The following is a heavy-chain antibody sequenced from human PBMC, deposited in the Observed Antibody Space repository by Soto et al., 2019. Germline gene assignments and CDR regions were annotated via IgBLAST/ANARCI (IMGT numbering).Heavy chain of an antibody. D-gene: IGHD3-3*02. CDR1: GYTFTSYY. V-gene: IGHV1-46*01. CDR2: INPSGGST. Sequence: AAVKVTCKASGYTFTSYYMHWVRQAPGQGLEWMGIINPSGGSTSYAQKFQGRVTMTRDTSTSTVYMELSSLRSEDTAVYYCAREDRSIWHCYFDYWGQGTLATVS. CDR3: AREDRSIWHCYFDY. J-gene: IGHJ4*02.